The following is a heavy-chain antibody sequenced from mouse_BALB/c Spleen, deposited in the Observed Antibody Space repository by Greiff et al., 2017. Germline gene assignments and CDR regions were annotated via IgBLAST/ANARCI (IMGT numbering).Heavy chain of an antibody. CDR2: IDPENGDT. J-gene: IGHJ2*01. CDR1: GFNIKDYY. D-gene: IGHD1-2*01. Sequence: VQLQQSGAELVRSGASVKLSCTASGFNIKDYYMHWVKQRPEQGLEWIGWIDPENGDTEYAPKFQGKATMTADTSYNTDYLQRSSLTSEATAVYCCNAVINTAPGDYWGEGTTVTVSS. CDR3: NAVINTAPGDY. V-gene: IGHV14-4*02.